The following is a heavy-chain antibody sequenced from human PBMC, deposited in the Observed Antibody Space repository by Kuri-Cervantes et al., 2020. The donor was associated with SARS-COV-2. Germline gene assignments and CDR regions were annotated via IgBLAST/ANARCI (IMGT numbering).Heavy chain of an antibody. CDR1: GYTFTSYY. V-gene: IGHV1-46*01. D-gene: IGHD3-22*01. J-gene: IGHJ4*02. CDR3: ARDRGKAAYYYDSSGYFY. CDR2: INPSGGST. Sequence: ASVKVSCKASGYTFTSYYMHWVRQAPGQGLEWMGIINPSGGSTSYAQKFQGRVTMTTDTSTSTAYMELRGLRSDDTAVYYCARDRGKAAYYYDSSGYFYWGQGTLVTVSS.